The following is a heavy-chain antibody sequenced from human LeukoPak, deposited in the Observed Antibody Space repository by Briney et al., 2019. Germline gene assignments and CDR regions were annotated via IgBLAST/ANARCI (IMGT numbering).Heavy chain of an antibody. V-gene: IGHV1-2*02. Sequence: ASVKVSCKASGYTFTGYYMHWVRQAPGQGLEWMGWINPNSGGTNYAQKFQGRVTMTRDTSISTAYMELSRLRSDDTAVYYCARGPYSGNYYGWGYFDYWGQGTLVTVSS. D-gene: IGHD1-26*01. CDR3: ARGPYSGNYYGWGYFDY. CDR1: GYTFTGYY. CDR2: INPNSGGT. J-gene: IGHJ4*02.